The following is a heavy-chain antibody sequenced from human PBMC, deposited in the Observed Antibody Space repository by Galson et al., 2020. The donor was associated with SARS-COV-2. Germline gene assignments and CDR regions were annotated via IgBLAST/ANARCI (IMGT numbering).Heavy chain of an antibody. J-gene: IGHJ5*02. CDR3: AREGGYGDYSGWFDP. Sequence: NSGGSLRLSCAASGFTFSSYSMNWVRQAPGKGLEWVSSISSSSSYIYYADSVKGRFTISRDNAKNSLYLQMNSLRAEDTAVYYCAREGGYGDYSGWFDPWGQGTLVTVSS. D-gene: IGHD4-17*01. CDR1: GFTFSSYS. CDR2: ISSSSSYI. V-gene: IGHV3-21*01.